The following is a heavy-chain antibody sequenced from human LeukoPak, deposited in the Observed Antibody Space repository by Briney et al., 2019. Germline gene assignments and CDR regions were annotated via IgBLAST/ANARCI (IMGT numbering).Heavy chain of an antibody. J-gene: IGHJ4*02. CDR3: ARDHYDILTVYYSSYVYY. D-gene: IGHD3-9*01. V-gene: IGHV1-46*01. CDR2: INPSGGST. Sequence: AASVKVSCKASGYTFTSYYMHWVRQAPGQGLEWMGIINPSGGSTSYAQKFQGRVTMTRDTSTSTVYMELSGLRSEDTAVYYCARDHYDILTVYYSSYVYYWGQGTLVTVSS. CDR1: GYTFTSYY.